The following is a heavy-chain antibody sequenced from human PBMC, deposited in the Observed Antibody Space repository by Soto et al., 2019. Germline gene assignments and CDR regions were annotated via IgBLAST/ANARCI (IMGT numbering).Heavy chain of an antibody. CDR2: IYYIGST. CDR1: GGSINNGDYY. V-gene: IGHV4-30-4*01. J-gene: IGHJ3*02. Sequence: SETLSLTCTVSGGSINNGDYYWSWIRQPPEKGLEWIGYIYYIGSTYYNPSLKSRVTISIDTSMNQFSLNLNSVTAADTAVYYCARDPVEMATIGHDAFDIWGQGTMVT. D-gene: IGHD5-12*01. CDR3: ARDPVEMATIGHDAFDI.